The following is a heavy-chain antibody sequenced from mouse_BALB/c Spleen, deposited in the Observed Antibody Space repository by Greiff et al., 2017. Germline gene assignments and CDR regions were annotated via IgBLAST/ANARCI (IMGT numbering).Heavy chain of an antibody. CDR1: GFTFSSFG. J-gene: IGHJ3*01. Sequence: EVHLVESGGGLVQPGGSRKLSCAASGFTFSSFGMHWVRQAPEKGLEWVAYISSGSSTIYYADTVKGRFTISRDNPKNTLFLQMTSLRSEDTAMYYCARSHYGAYWGQGTLVTVSA. V-gene: IGHV5-17*02. D-gene: IGHD1-1*02. CDR3: ARSHYGAY. CDR2: ISSGSSTI.